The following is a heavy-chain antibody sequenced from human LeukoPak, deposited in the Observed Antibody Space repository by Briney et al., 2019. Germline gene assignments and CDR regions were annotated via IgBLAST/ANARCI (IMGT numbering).Heavy chain of an antibody. D-gene: IGHD3-22*01. V-gene: IGHV4-34*01. CDR1: GGSFSGYY. J-gene: IGHJ3*02. CDR2: INHSGST. CDR3: ARVGDMYYYDSSGYYQDAFDI. Sequence: SETLSLTCAVYGGSFSGYYWSWIRQPPGKGLEWIGEINHSGSTNYNPSLKSRVTISVDTSKNQFSLKLSSVTAADTAVYYCARVGDMYYYDSSGYYQDAFDIWGQGTMVTVSS.